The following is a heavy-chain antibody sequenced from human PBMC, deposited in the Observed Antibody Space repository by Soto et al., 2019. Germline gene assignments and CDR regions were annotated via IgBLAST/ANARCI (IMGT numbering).Heavy chain of an antibody. CDR2: IYYSGST. V-gene: IGHV4-59*01. J-gene: IGHJ3*02. CDR1: GGSISSYY. Sequence: SETLSLTCTVSGGSISSYYWSWIRQPPGKGPEWIGYIYYSGSTNYNPSLKSRVTISVDTSKNQFSLKLSSVTAADMAVYYCARDDYVWGSYRSHAFDIWGQGTMVTVSS. CDR3: ARDDYVWGSYRSHAFDI. D-gene: IGHD3-16*02.